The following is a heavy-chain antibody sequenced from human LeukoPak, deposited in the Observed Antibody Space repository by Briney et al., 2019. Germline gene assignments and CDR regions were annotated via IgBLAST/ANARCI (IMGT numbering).Heavy chain of an antibody. Sequence: GGALGLSCTASGFTFSSYWMSWVRQAPGKGLEWVANIKEDGSGKYYVDSVKGRFTISRDNAKNSLYLHMHSLRAEDTAVYYCARVYSSGWYNVWRQGTMVTVSS. V-gene: IGHV3-7*01. D-gene: IGHD6-19*01. CDR1: GFTFSSYW. CDR2: IKEDGSGK. CDR3: ARVYSSGWYNV. J-gene: IGHJ3*01.